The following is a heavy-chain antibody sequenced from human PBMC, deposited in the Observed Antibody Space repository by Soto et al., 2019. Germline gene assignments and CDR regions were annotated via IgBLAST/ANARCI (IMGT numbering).Heavy chain of an antibody. D-gene: IGHD3-22*01. CDR1: GFTFSSYA. Sequence: EVQLLESGGGLVQPGGSLRLSCAASGFTFSSYAMSWVRQAPGKGLEWVSAISGSGGSTYYADSVKGRFTISRDNAKNSLYLQMNSLRDEDTAVYYCAREGYDSSRLDYWGRGTLVTVSS. J-gene: IGHJ4*02. CDR3: AREGYDSSRLDY. V-gene: IGHV3-23*01. CDR2: ISGSGGST.